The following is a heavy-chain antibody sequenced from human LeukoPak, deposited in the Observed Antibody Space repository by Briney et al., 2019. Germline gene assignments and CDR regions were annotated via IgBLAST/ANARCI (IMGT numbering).Heavy chain of an antibody. CDR3: AKDQVTMTHYFDY. D-gene: IGHD3-22*01. V-gene: IGHV3-30*18. Sequence: GGSLRLSCAASGFTFSSYGMHWVRQAPGKGLEWVAVISYDGSNKYYADSVKGRFTISRDNSKNTLYLQMNSLRAEDTAVYYCAKDQVTMTHYFDYWGQGTLVTVSS. CDR1: GFTFSSYG. CDR2: ISYDGSNK. J-gene: IGHJ4*02.